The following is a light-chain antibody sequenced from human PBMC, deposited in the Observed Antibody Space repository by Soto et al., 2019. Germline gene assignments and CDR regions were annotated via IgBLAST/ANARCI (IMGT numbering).Light chain of an antibody. V-gene: IGKV3-20*01. CDR3: QQYGSSPLLT. CDR2: GAS. J-gene: IGKJ3*01. Sequence: EIVLTQSPGTLSLSPGDRATLSCRASQSVSSNYLAWHQQKPGQAPRLLIYGASSRASGIPDRFSGSGSGTDFTLMISRLEPEDFAVYYCQQYGSSPLLTFGPGTKVDIK. CDR1: QSVSSNY.